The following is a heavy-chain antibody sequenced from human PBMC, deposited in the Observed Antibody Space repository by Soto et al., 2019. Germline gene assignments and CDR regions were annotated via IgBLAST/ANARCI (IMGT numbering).Heavy chain of an antibody. CDR1: GYSFTAYG. CDR3: ARDAPPPELRFLEWHNYDYNGMDV. V-gene: IGHV1-18*01. CDR2: ISCYNGKT. D-gene: IGHD3-3*01. J-gene: IGHJ6*02. Sequence: QVQVVQSGDEVKETGASVRVSCKTSGYSFTAYGISWVRQAPGQGLEWMGWISCYNGKTKYAQKVQGRVTMTTDTYTSTAYMEVRRLRSDETAIYYCARDAPPPELRFLEWHNYDYNGMDVWGQGSTVTVSS.